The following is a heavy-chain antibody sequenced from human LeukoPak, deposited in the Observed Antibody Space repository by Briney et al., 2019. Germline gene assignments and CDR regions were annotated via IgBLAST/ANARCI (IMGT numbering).Heavy chain of an antibody. J-gene: IGHJ4*02. CDR1: GGSISSYY. D-gene: IGHD5-12*01. V-gene: IGHV4-59*01. Sequence: SETLSLTCTVSGGSISSYYWSWIRQPPGKGLEWIGYIYHSGSTNYNPSLTSRVTISVDTSKNQFSLKLSSVTAAGTAVYYCARDGYSGNDGLWGQGTLVTVSS. CDR3: ARDGYSGNDGL. CDR2: IYHSGST.